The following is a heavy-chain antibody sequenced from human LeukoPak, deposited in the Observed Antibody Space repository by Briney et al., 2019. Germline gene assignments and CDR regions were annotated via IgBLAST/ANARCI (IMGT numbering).Heavy chain of an antibody. CDR1: GFTFSSYV. CDR3: TKGSGSSRPYYFDY. V-gene: IGHV3-23*01. CDR2: LSGSSDST. Sequence: GSLRLSCATSGFTFSSYVMSWVRQAPGKGLEWVSALSGSSDSTYYADSVKGRFTISRDNFKNTLYLQMNSLRAEDTAVYYCTKGSGSSRPYYFDYWGQGTLVTVSS. J-gene: IGHJ4*02. D-gene: IGHD6-6*01.